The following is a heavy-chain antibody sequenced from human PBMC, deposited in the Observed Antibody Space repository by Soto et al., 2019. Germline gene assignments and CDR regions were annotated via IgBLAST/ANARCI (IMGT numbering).Heavy chain of an antibody. CDR3: ARGPRSSSSWYYYGMDV. V-gene: IGHV4-34*01. Sequence: TSETLSLTCAVYGGSFSGYYWSWIRQPPGKGLEWIGEINHSGSTNYNPSLKSRVTISVDTSKNQFSLKLSSVTAADTAVYYCARGPRSSSSWYYYGMDVWGQGTTVTVSS. J-gene: IGHJ6*02. D-gene: IGHD6-6*01. CDR1: GGSFSGYY. CDR2: INHSGST.